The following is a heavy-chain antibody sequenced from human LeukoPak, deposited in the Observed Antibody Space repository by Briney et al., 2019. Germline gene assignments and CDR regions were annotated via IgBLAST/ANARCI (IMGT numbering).Heavy chain of an antibody. Sequence: SGTLSLTCAVSGGSISSSNWWSWVRQPPGKGLEWIGEIYHSGSTNYNPSLNSRVTISVDKSKIQFSLKLSSVTAADTAVYYCAGLITMVRGLEDWFDPWGQGSLVTVSS. CDR3: AGLITMVRGLEDWFDP. J-gene: IGHJ5*02. V-gene: IGHV4-4*02. D-gene: IGHD3-10*01. CDR2: IYHSGST. CDR1: GGSISSSNW.